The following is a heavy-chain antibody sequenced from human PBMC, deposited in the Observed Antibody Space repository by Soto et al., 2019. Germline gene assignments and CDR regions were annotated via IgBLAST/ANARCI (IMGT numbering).Heavy chain of an antibody. D-gene: IGHD3-3*01. Sequence: QVQLGQSGAEVKKPGASVKVSCKASGYNFTSYDINWVRQATGQGLEWMGWMNPNSGNTGYAQKFQSRVTMTRNPAFSTAYMALSSLRSEDTALYYCARSVQVGNWLAHRGQGTLVTVST. V-gene: IGHV1-8*01. CDR1: GYNFTSYD. CDR3: ARSVQVGNWLAH. J-gene: IGHJ5*02. CDR2: MNPNSGNT.